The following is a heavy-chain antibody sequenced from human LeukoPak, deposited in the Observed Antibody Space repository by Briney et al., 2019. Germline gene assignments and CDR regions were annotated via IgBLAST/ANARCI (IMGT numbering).Heavy chain of an antibody. J-gene: IGHJ3*01. Sequence: PSETLSLTCTVSGYSISSGYYWGWIRRPPGKGLEWIGSIYHSGSTYYNSSLKSRVTISVEKSKNNFSLKLTSVTAADTAVYYCASSTYYYDSSGYLVWGQGTMVTVSS. CDR1: GYSISSGYY. D-gene: IGHD3-22*01. V-gene: IGHV4-38-2*02. CDR3: ASSTYYYDSSGYLV. CDR2: IYHSGST.